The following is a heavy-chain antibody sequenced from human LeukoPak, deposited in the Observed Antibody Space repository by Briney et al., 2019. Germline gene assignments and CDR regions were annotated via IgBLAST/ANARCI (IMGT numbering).Heavy chain of an antibody. V-gene: IGHV3-48*01. CDR1: GFTFSSYS. CDR2: ISSSSSTI. D-gene: IGHD1-26*01. Sequence: GGSLRLSCAASGFTFSSYSMNWVRQAPGKGLEWVSYISSSSSTIYYADSVKGRFTISRDNSKNTLYLQMNSLRAEDTAVYYCARDKSELFDYWGQGTLVTVSS. CDR3: ARDKSELFDY. J-gene: IGHJ4*02.